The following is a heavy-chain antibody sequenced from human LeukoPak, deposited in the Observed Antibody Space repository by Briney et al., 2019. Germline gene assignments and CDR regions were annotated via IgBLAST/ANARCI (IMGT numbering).Heavy chain of an antibody. CDR3: VNLGYSD. D-gene: IGHD5-12*01. CDR2: IKNDGSDK. J-gene: IGHJ4*02. Sequence: GGSLRLSCEASGFSFSAAWMTWVRQAPGKGLEWVATIKNDGSDKYYVDSVKGRFTLSRDNAKNLVYLQMNSLRVENTAVYYCVNLGYSDGGQGTLVTVSS. CDR1: GFSFSAAW. V-gene: IGHV3-7*01.